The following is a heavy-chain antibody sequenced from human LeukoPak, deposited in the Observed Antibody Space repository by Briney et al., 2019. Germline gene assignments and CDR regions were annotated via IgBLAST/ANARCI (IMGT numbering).Heavy chain of an antibody. CDR3: ARLPYCGGDCYPNWFDP. V-gene: IGHV1-2*02. D-gene: IGHD2-21*02. Sequence: VASVKVSCKASGYTFTGYYMHWVRQAPGQGLEWMGWINPNSGGTNYAQKFQGRVTMTRDTSISTAYMELSRLRSDDTAVYYCARLPYCGGDCYPNWFDPWGQGTLVTVSS. J-gene: IGHJ5*02. CDR2: INPNSGGT. CDR1: GYTFTGYY.